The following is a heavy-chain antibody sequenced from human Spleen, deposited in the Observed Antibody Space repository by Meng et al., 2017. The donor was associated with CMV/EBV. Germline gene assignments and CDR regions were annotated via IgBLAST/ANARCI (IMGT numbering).Heavy chain of an antibody. CDR3: ARSKDYSTNWYFDH. CDR1: GGSISSSSYY. D-gene: IGHD2/OR15-2a*01. CDR2: IYYTGTT. V-gene: IGHV4-39*07. J-gene: IGHJ4*02. Sequence: SETLSLTCTVSGGSISSSSYYWGWIRQPPGKGLEWIGFIYYTGTTNYNTSLKSRVTISVDTSKNQFSLKLSSVTAAVTAVYYCARSKDYSTNWYFDHWGQGTLVTVSS.